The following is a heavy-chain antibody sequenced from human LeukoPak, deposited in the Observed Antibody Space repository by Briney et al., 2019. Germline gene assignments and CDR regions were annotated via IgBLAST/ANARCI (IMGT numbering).Heavy chain of an antibody. D-gene: IGHD2/OR15-2a*01. CDR3: AGGRAFYSSSLFDY. CDR2: ISSSGSYI. J-gene: IGHJ4*02. V-gene: IGHV3-21*01. CDR1: RFTFSSYS. Sequence: PGGSLRLSCAASRFTFSSYSMNWVRQAPGKGLEWVSSISSSGSYIYYADLVKGRFTISRDNAKNSLYLQMNSLRAEDTAVYYCAGGRAFYSSSLFDYWGQGTLVTVSS.